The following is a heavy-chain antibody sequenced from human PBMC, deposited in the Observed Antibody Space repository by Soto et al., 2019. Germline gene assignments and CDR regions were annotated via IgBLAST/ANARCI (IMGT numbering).Heavy chain of an antibody. CDR2: IYHSGST. CDR3: ARGGYYGSGSKTYYFDY. D-gene: IGHD3-10*01. CDR1: GGSISSSNW. J-gene: IGHJ4*02. Sequence: QVQLQESGPGLVKPSGTLSLTCAVSGGSISSSNWWSWVRQPPGKGLEWIGEIYHSGSTNYNPSLTSRVTISVDKSQNQFSLKLSSVTAADTAVYYCARGGYYGSGSKTYYFDYWGQGTLVTVSS. V-gene: IGHV4-4*02.